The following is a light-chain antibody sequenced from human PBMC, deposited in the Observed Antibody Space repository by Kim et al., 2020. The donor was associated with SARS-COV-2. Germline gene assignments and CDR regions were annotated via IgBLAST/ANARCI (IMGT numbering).Light chain of an antibody. V-gene: IGLV3-25*03. CDR3: QAGHNNSGSCV. J-gene: IGLJ1*01. CDR2: NDS. Sequence: SYELTQPPSVSVSPGQTARITCAGDGLARNSVHWYQQKPGQAPVLVISNDSERPSGIPERFSGSNSGTTATLTISAVEAGDEADYYCQAGHNNSGSCVFG. CDR1: GLARNS.